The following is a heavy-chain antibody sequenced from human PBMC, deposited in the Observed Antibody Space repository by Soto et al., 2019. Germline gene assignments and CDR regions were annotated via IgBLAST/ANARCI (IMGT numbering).Heavy chain of an antibody. J-gene: IGHJ6*02. V-gene: IGHV3-43*01. CDR3: AKDSERGERVYYYYYGMDV. CDR1: GFTFDDYT. D-gene: IGHD3-10*01. Sequence: PGGSLRLSCAASGFTFDDYTMHWVRQAPGKGLEWVSLISWDGGSTYYADSVKGRFTISRDNSKNSLYLQMNSLRTEDTALYYCAKDSERGERVYYYYYGMDVWGQGTTVT. CDR2: ISWDGGST.